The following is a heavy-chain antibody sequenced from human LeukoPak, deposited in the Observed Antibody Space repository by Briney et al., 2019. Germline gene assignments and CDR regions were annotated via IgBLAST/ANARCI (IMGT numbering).Heavy chain of an antibody. Sequence: PGGSLRLSCAASGFTFSSYGMHWVRQAPGKGLEWVAVISYDGSNKYYADSVKGRFTISRDNSKNTLYLQMDSLRAEDTAVYYRAKGHYYDSSGLCDYWGQGTLVTVSS. J-gene: IGHJ4*02. V-gene: IGHV3-30*18. D-gene: IGHD3-22*01. CDR2: ISYDGSNK. CDR3: AKGHYYDSSGLCDY. CDR1: GFTFSSYG.